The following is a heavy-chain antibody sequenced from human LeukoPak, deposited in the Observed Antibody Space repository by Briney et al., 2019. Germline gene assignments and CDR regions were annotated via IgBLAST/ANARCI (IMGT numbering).Heavy chain of an antibody. CDR2: IYYSGST. D-gene: IGHD2-2*01. V-gene: IGHV4-39*07. Sequence: SETLSLTCTVSGGSISSSSYYWGWIRQPPGKGLEWIGSIYYSGSTYYNPSLKSRVTISVDTFKNQFSLKLSSVTAADTAVYYCARELTVVVVPAAIFDYWGQGTLVTVSS. J-gene: IGHJ4*02. CDR1: GGSISSSSYY. CDR3: ARELTVVVVPAAIFDY.